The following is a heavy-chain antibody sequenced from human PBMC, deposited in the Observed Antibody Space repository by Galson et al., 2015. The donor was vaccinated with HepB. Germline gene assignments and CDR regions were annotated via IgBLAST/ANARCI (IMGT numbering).Heavy chain of an antibody. CDR1: RFAFITYS. D-gene: IGHD2-15*01. Sequence: SLRLSCAASRFAFITYSMNWVRQAPGKGLEWVSYISSSSSIIYYADSVRGRFTISRDDAKNSLYLQMNSLRDEDTAMYYCARGDAPGYCSGGRCNDYWGQGTLVTVSS. J-gene: IGHJ4*02. V-gene: IGHV3-48*02. CDR3: ARGDAPGYCSGGRCNDY. CDR2: ISSSSSII.